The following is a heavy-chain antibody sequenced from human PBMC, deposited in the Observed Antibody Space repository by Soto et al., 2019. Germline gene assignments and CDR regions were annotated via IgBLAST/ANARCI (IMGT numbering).Heavy chain of an antibody. J-gene: IGHJ6*02. CDR1: GYTFTGYY. CDR2: ISPNSGGT. CDR3: ARSGLDIVVVPAAMTFGMDV. V-gene: IGHV1-2*04. Sequence: ASVKVSCKASGYTFTGYYMHWVRQAPGQGLEWMGWISPNSGGTNYAQKFQGWVTMTRDTSISTAYMELSRLRSDDTAVYYCARSGLDIVVVPAAMTFGMDVWGQGTTVTVSS. D-gene: IGHD2-2*01.